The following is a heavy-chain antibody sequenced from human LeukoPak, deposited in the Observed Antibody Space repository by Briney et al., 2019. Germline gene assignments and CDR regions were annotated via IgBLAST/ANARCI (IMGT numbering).Heavy chain of an antibody. V-gene: IGHV3-48*03. CDR3: AKDMLLRYFDLTTNFDY. CDR2: ISSSGSTI. J-gene: IGHJ4*02. D-gene: IGHD3-9*01. CDR1: GFTFSSYE. Sequence: GGSLRLSCAASGFTFSSYEMNWVRQAPGKGLEWVSYISSSGSTIYYADSVKGRFTISRDNAKNSLYLQMNSLRAEDTALYYCAKDMLLRYFDLTTNFDYWGQGTLVTVSS.